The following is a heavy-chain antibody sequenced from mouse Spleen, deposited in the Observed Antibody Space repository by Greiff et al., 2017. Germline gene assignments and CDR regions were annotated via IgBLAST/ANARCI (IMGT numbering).Heavy chain of an antibody. CDR3: AREDYGSSSSYAMDY. CDR2: INPSSGYT. V-gene: IGHV1-4*01. CDR1: GYTFTSYM. D-gene: IGHD1-1*01. J-gene: IGHJ4*01. Sequence: QVQLQQSGAELARPGASVKMSCKASGYTFTSYMMHWVKQRPGQGLEWIGYINPSSGYTKYNQKFKDKATLTADKSSSTAYMQLSSLTSEDSAVYYCAREDYGSSSSYAMDYWGQGTSVTVSS.